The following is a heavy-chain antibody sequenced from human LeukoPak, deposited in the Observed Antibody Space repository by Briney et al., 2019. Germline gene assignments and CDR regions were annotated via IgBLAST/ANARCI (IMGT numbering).Heavy chain of an antibody. J-gene: IGHJ4*02. CDR1: GGSFSGYY. D-gene: IGHD3-10*01. CDR3: ARGSGYGSSY. Sequence: SETLSLNCAVYGGSFSGYYWSWIRQPPGKGLEWIGEINHSGSTNYNPSLKSRVTISVDTSKNQFSLKLSSVTAADTAVYYCARGSGYGSSYWGQGTLVTVSS. V-gene: IGHV4-34*01. CDR2: INHSGST.